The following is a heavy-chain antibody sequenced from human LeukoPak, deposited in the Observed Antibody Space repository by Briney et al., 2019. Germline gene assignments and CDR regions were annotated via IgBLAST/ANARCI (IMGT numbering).Heavy chain of an antibody. D-gene: IGHD3-22*01. CDR1: GFTFSSYA. V-gene: IGHV3-23*01. CDR2: ISGSGGST. CDR3: AKEIVVVITDGYDY. Sequence: GGSLRLSCAASGFTFSSYAMSWVRQAPGKGLEWVSAISGSGGSTYYADSAKGRFTISRDNFKNTLYLQMNSLRAEDTAVYYCAKEIVVVITDGYDYWGQGTLVTVSS. J-gene: IGHJ4*02.